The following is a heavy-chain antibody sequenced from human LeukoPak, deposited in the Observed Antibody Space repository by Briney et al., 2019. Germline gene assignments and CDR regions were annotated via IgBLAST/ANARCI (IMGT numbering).Heavy chain of an antibody. CDR1: GYTFTSYD. D-gene: IGHD2-2*01. J-gene: IGHJ4*02. V-gene: IGHV1-69*13. Sequence: GASVKVSCKASGYTFTSYDINWVRQAPGQGLEWMGGIIPIFGTANYAQKFQGRVTITADESTSTAYMELSSLRSEDTAVYYCARAASYCSSTSCYTLDYWGQGTLVAVSS. CDR3: ARAASYCSSTSCYTLDY. CDR2: IIPIFGTA.